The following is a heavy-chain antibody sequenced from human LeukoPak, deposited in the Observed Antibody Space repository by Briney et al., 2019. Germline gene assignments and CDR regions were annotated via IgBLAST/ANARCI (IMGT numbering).Heavy chain of an antibody. V-gene: IGHV1-46*01. D-gene: IGHD5-18*01. J-gene: IGHJ4*02. CDR3: ARVSGDTAMVY. CDR2: INPSGGST. Sequence: GASVKVSCKASGYTFTSYYMHWVRQAPGQGLEWMGIINPSGGSTSYAQKLQGRVTMTTDTSTSTAYMELRSLRSDDTAVYYCARVSGDTAMVYWGRGTLVTVSS. CDR1: GYTFTSYY.